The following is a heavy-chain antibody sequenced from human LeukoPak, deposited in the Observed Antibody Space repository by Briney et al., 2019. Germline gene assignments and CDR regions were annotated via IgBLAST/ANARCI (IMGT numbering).Heavy chain of an antibody. J-gene: IGHJ6*03. Sequence: PGGSLRLSCAASGFTFSSYGMHWVRQAPGKGLEWVAFIRYDGSNKYYADSVKGRFTISRDNAKNTLYLQMNSLRAEDTAVYYCASSPWDKGRRGRDMDVWGKGTTVTVSS. D-gene: IGHD1-26*01. V-gene: IGHV3-30*02. CDR3: ASSPWDKGRRGRDMDV. CDR1: GFTFSSYG. CDR2: IRYDGSNK.